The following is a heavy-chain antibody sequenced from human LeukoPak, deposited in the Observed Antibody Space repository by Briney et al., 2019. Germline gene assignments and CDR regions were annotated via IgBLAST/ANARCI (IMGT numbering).Heavy chain of an antibody. CDR2: ISSSSSYI. V-gene: IGHV3-21*01. CDR1: GFTFSSYS. Sequence: PGGSLRLSCAASGFTFSSYSMNWVRQAPGKGLEWVSSISSSSSYIYYADSVKGRFTISRDNAKNSLYLQMDSLRAEDTAVYYCARDLLRYGSSSSPGDNYYWGQGTLVTVSS. J-gene: IGHJ4*02. D-gene: IGHD6-6*01. CDR3: ARDLLRYGSSSSPGDNYY.